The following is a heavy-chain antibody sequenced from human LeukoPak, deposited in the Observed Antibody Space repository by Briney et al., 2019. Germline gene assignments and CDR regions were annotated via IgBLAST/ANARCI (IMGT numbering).Heavy chain of an antibody. Sequence: SETLSLTCTVSGGSISSSSYYWGWIRQPPGKGLEWIGSIYYSGSTYYNPSLKSRVTISVDTSKNQFSLRLSSVTAADTAVYYCARRMTLQIKDRGYNWFDPWGQGTLVTVSS. V-gene: IGHV4-39*01. D-gene: IGHD2-21*01. J-gene: IGHJ5*02. CDR3: ARRMTLQIKDRGYNWFDP. CDR2: IYYSGST. CDR1: GGSISSSSYY.